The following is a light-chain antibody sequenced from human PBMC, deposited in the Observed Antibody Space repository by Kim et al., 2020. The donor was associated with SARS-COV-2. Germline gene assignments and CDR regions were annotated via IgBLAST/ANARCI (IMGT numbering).Light chain of an antibody. J-gene: IGKJ2*01. CDR1: QSVSSN. Sequence: IVLTQSPATLSVSPGERATLSCRASQSVSSNLAWYQQRPGQAPRLLIYGASTRATGIPARFSGSGSGTEFTLTISSLQSEDFAVYYCQQYNDWPPKHTFGQGTKLEI. CDR3: QQYNDWPPKHT. V-gene: IGKV3-15*01. CDR2: GAS.